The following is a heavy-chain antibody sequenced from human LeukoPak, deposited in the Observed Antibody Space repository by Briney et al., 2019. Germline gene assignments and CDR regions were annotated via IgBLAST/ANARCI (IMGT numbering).Heavy chain of an antibody. CDR1: GYTFTSYY. J-gene: IGHJ4*02. CDR2: INPTGGST. V-gene: IGHV1-46*01. D-gene: IGHD2-15*01. CDR3: ARDPCSGGSCTLDY. Sequence: ASVKVSCKASGYTFTSYYMHWVRQAPGQGLEWMGLINPTGGSTGYAQKFQGRVTMTTDTSTSTAYMELRSLRSDDTAVYYCARDPCSGGSCTLDYWGQGTLVTVSS.